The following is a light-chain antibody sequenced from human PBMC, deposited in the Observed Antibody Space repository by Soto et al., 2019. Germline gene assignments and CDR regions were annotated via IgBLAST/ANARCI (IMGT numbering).Light chain of an antibody. CDR3: QQYESYSPWT. CDR1: QSISSW. J-gene: IGKJ1*01. V-gene: IGKV1-5*01. CDR2: DAS. Sequence: IRMTQSPSSLSASTGDRATITCRASQSISSWLAWYQQKPGKAPKLLIYDASTLQSGVPSRYGGSGSGTEFTLTISNLQPDDFATYYCQQYESYSPWTFGQGTKVDI.